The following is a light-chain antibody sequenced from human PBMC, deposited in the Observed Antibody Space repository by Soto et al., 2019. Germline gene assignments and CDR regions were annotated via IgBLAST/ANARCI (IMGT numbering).Light chain of an antibody. V-gene: IGKV3-20*01. J-gene: IGKJ2*01. CDR1: QSVRSSY. CDR3: QQYGSSPYT. Sequence: EIVLTQSPGTLSLSPGERATLSCRASQSVRSSYLAWYQQKPGQAPRLLSYGASSRATGIPDRLSGSGSGTDFTLTISRLEPEDFAVYYCQQYGSSPYTFGQGTKLEIK. CDR2: GAS.